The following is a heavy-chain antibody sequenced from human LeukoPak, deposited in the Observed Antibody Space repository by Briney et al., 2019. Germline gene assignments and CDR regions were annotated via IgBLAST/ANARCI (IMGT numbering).Heavy chain of an antibody. Sequence: ASVKVSCKASGYTFTSYGISWVRQAPGQGLEWMGWISAYNGNTNYAQKLQGRVTMTTDTSTSTAYMELRSLRSEDMAVYYCARGRAAADHGGYYFDYWGQGTLVTVPS. CDR1: GYTFTSYG. J-gene: IGHJ4*02. V-gene: IGHV1-18*03. CDR2: ISAYNGNT. CDR3: ARGRAAADHGGYYFDY. D-gene: IGHD6-13*01.